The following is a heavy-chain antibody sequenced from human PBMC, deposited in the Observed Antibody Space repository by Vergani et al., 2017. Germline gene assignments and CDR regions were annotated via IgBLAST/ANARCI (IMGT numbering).Heavy chain of an antibody. Sequence: QVQLVQSGAEVKKPGSSVKVSCKASGGTFSSYAISWVRQAPGQGLEWMGRIIPIFGTANYAQKFQGRVTITADKSTSTAYIDLSSLRSEDTAMYYCARDQDDSSGYSYWGQGTLVTVSS. V-gene: IGHV1-69*14. CDR2: IIPIFGTA. J-gene: IGHJ4*02. D-gene: IGHD3-22*01. CDR1: GGTFSSYA. CDR3: ARDQDDSSGYSY.